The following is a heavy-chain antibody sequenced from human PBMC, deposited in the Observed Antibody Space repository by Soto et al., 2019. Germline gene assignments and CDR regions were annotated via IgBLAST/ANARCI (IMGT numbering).Heavy chain of an antibody. J-gene: IGHJ3*02. CDR1: GYTFTSYG. V-gene: IGHV1-18*01. CDR3: ARSRYNWNYADAFDI. D-gene: IGHD1-7*01. CDR2: ISAYNGNT. Sequence: GASVKVSCKASGYTFTSYGISWVRQAPGQGLEWMGWISAYNGNTNYAQKLQGRVTMTRNTSISTAYMELSSLRSEDTAVYYCARSRYNWNYADAFDIWGQGTMVTVSS.